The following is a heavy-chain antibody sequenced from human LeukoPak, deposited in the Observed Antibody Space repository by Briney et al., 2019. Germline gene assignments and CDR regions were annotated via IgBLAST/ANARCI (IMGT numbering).Heavy chain of an antibody. V-gene: IGHV3-30-3*01. CDR1: GFTFSSYA. Sequence: GGSLRLSCAASGFTFSSYAMHWVRQAPGKGLEWVAVISYDGSNKYYADSVKGRFTISRDNPKNTLYLQMNSLRAEDTAVYYCAREWEDIVVVPAAPNYYYYYGMDVWGQGTTVTVSS. CDR2: ISYDGSNK. CDR3: AREWEDIVVVPAAPNYYYYYGMDV. J-gene: IGHJ6*02. D-gene: IGHD2-2*01.